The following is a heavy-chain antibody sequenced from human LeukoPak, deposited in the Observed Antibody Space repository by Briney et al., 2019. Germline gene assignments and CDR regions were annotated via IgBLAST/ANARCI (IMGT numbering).Heavy chain of an antibody. CDR1: GYSISSGYY. D-gene: IGHD3-22*01. J-gene: IGHJ4*02. CDR2: IYYSGST. CDR3: APLPHYYDSSGYYYLGDY. V-gene: IGHV4-38-2*01. Sequence: PSETLSLTCAVSGYSISSGYYWGWIRQPPGKGLEWIGSIYYSGSTYYNPSLKSRVTISVDTSKNQFSLKLSSVTAADTAVYYCAPLPHYYDSSGYYYLGDYWGQGTLVTVSS.